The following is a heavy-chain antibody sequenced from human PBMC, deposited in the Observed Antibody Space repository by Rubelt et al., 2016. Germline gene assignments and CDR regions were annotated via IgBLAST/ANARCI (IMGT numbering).Heavy chain of an antibody. J-gene: IGHJ4*02. CDR3: ASRPNIFDY. V-gene: IGHV4-34*01. CDR2: IYNTGST. CDR1: GGSFSGYY. Sequence: QVQLQQWGAGLLKPSETLSLTCAVYGGSFSGYYWSWIRQPPGKGLEWIGYIYNTGSTNYNPSLKRRVPISVDTSKTELSLKLRSGTAADTAVYYCASRPNIFDYWSQGTLVTVSS. D-gene: IGHD2/OR15-2a*01.